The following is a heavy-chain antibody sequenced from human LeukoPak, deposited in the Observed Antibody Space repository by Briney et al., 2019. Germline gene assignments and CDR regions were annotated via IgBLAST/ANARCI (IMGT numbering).Heavy chain of an antibody. D-gene: IGHD1-26*01. CDR1: GFSFDDYG. CDR2: INWNGGST. V-gene: IGHV3-20*04. Sequence: GGSLRLSCAASGFSFDDYGMTWVRRAPGKGLEWVSGINWNGGSTGYADSVKGRFTISRDNAKNSLYLQMNSLRTEDTALYYCARDGKWELPSYMDVWGKGTTVTVSS. J-gene: IGHJ6*03. CDR3: ARDGKWELPSYMDV.